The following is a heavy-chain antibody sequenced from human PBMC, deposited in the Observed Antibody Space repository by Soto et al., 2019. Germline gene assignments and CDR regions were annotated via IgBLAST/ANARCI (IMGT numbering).Heavy chain of an antibody. V-gene: IGHV4-30-4*01. J-gene: IGHJ4*02. CDR2: IYYSGRT. Sequence: PSETLSLTCTVSGGSISSDDYYWSWIRQPPGKGLEWIGYIYYSGRTDYNPSLKSRVFISIDTSKNQFSLTLNSVNAADTAVYCCARDRSNSPDYFDYWGQGTLVTVSS. CDR3: ARDRSNSPDYFDY. CDR1: GGSISSDDYY. D-gene: IGHD6-13*01.